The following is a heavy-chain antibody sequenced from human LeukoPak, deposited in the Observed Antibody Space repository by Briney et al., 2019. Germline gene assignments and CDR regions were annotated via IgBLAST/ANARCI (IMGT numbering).Heavy chain of an antibody. CDR2: IYSSGST. CDR3: ARAEGTTVATWAFDY. V-gene: IGHV4-61*02. D-gene: IGHD5-12*01. Sequence: PSETLSLTCTVSGGSISSGSYYWSWIRQPAGKGPEWIGRIYSSGSTNYNPSLKSRVTISVDTSKNQFSLKLSSVTAADTAVYYCARAEGTTVATWAFDYWGQGTLVTVSS. CDR1: GGSISSGSYY. J-gene: IGHJ4*02.